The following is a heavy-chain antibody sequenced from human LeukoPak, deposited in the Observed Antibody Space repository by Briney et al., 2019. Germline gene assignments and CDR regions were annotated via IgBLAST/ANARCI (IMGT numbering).Heavy chain of an antibody. CDR1: GGSISSSSYY. Sequence: SETLSLTCTVSGGSISSSSYYWGWIRQPPGRGLEWIGSIYYSGSTYYNPSLKSRVTISVDTSKNQFSPKLSSVTAADTAVYYCARHGVPAASEDYYYYGMDVWGQGTTVTVSS. V-gene: IGHV4-39*01. CDR3: ARHGVPAASEDYYYYGMDV. J-gene: IGHJ6*02. CDR2: IYYSGST. D-gene: IGHD2-2*01.